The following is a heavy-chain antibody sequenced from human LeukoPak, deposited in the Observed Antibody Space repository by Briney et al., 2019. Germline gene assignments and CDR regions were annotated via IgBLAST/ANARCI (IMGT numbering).Heavy chain of an antibody. CDR1: GYTLTELS. CDR3: ATDPNWNSALP. Sequence: ASVKVSCEVSGYTLTELSMHWVRQAPGKGLEWMGGFDPEDGETIYAQKFQGRVTMTEDTSTDTAYMELSSLRSEDMAVYYCATDPNWNSALPWGQGTLVTVSS. D-gene: IGHD1-1*01. V-gene: IGHV1-24*01. J-gene: IGHJ5*02. CDR2: FDPEDGET.